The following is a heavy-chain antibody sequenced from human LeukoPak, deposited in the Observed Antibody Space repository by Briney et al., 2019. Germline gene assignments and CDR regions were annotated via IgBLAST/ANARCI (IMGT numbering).Heavy chain of an antibody. V-gene: IGHV1-18*01. J-gene: IGHJ4*02. CDR3: ARDETGYSSSWYSYRSSGMGY. Sequence: ASVEVSCKASVYTFTSYGISWVRQAPGQGLEWMGWISAYNGNTNYAQKLQGRVTMTTDTSTSTAYMELRSLRSDDTAVYYCARDETGYSSSWYSYRSSGMGYWGQGTLVTVSS. CDR2: ISAYNGNT. D-gene: IGHD6-13*01. CDR1: VYTFTSYG.